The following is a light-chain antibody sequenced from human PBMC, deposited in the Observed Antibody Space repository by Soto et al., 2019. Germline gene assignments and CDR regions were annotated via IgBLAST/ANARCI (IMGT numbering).Light chain of an antibody. CDR3: CSYAGSSTWV. CDR1: SSDVGSYNF. CDR2: EGS. J-gene: IGLJ1*01. Sequence: QSALTQPASVSGSPGQSITISCTGTSSDVGSYNFVSWYQQHPGKAPKLMIYEGSKRPSGVSNRFSGYKSGNTASLTISGRQAEDEADYYCCSYAGSSTWVFGTGTKLTVL. V-gene: IGLV2-23*01.